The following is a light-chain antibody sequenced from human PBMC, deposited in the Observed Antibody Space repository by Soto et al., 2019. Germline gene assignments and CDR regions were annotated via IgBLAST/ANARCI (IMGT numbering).Light chain of an antibody. CDR1: QTISSW. Sequence: DIRLTQSPATLSVSLGDRVTITWGASQTISSWLAWYQQKPGKAPKLLIYKASTLKSGVPSRFSGSGYGTDFTLTISSLQPEDFATYYCQQSYSTPLTFGQGTKVDIK. CDR3: QQSYSTPLT. CDR2: KAS. V-gene: IGKV1-5*03. J-gene: IGKJ1*01.